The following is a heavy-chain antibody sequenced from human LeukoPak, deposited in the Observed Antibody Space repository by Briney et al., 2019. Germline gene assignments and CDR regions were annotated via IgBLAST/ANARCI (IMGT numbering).Heavy chain of an antibody. V-gene: IGHV3-30*18. D-gene: IGHD3-22*01. CDR3: AKGDYYDSPREDFDY. Sequence: SGGSLRLSCAASGFTFSSYGMHWVRQAPGKGLEWVAVISYDGSNKYYADSVKGRFTISRDNSKNTLYLQMNSLRAEDTVVYYCAKGDYYDSPREDFDYWGQGTLVTVSS. J-gene: IGHJ4*02. CDR2: ISYDGSNK. CDR1: GFTFSSYG.